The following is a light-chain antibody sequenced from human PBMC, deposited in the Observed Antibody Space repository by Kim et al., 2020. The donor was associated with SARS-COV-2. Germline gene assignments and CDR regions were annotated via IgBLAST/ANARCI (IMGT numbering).Light chain of an antibody. J-gene: IGLJ1*01. V-gene: IGLV3-25*03. CDR2: KDS. Sequence: PGQTARITCSGDALPKQYAYWYQQKPGQAPVLVIYKDSERPSGIPERFSGSSSGTTVTLTISGVQAEDEADFYCQSADSSGTYYVFGTGTKVTVL. CDR1: ALPKQY. CDR3: QSADSSGTYYV.